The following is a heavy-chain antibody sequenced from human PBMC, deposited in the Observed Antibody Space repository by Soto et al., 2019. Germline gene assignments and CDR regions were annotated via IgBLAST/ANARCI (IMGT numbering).Heavy chain of an antibody. J-gene: IGHJ3*02. Sequence: GGSLRLSCAASGFTFSSYGMHWVRQAPGKGLEWVAVIWYDGSNKYYADSVKGRFTISRDNSKNTLYLQMNSLRAEDTAVYYCARERRITIFGVVITSDAFDSWGQGTMVTVSS. CDR2: IWYDGSNK. CDR3: ARERRITIFGVVITSDAFDS. V-gene: IGHV3-33*01. D-gene: IGHD3-3*01. CDR1: GFTFSSYG.